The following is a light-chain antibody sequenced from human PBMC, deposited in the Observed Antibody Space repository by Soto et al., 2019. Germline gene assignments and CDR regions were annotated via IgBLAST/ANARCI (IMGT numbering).Light chain of an antibody. CDR2: LNSDGSH. CDR3: QTWGTGIRV. Sequence: QPVLTQSPSASASLGASVKLTCTLSSGHRSYAIAWHQQQPEKGPRYLMKLNSDGSHSKGDGIPDRFSGSRSGAERYLTISSLQSEDEAEYYCQTWGTGIRVFGGGTQLTVL. CDR1: SGHRSYA. J-gene: IGLJ3*02. V-gene: IGLV4-69*01.